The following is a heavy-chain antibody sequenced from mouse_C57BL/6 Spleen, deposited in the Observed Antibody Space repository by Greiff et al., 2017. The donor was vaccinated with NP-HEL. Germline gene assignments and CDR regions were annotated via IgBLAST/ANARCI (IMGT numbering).Heavy chain of an antibody. CDR2: INPSTGGT. CDR1: GYSFTGYY. D-gene: IGHD3-3*01. CDR3: ARLGLYYFDY. V-gene: IGHV1-42*01. Sequence: VQLKESGPELVKPGASVKISCKASGYSFTGYYMNWVKQSPEKSLEWIGEINPSTGGTTYNQKFKAKATLTVDKSSSTAYMQLKSLTSEDSAVYYCARLGLYYFDYWGQGTTLTVSS. J-gene: IGHJ2*01.